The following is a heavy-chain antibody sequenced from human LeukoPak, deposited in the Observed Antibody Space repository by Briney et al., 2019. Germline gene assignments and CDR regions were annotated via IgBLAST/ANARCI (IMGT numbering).Heavy chain of an antibody. CDR1: GGTFNKYA. V-gene: IGHV1-2*02. Sequence: GASVKVSCKASGGTFNKYAIFWVRQAPGQGLEWMGWINPNSGGTNYAQKFQGRVTMTRDTSISTAYMELSRLRSDDTAVYYCARKLWAYDAFDIWGQGTMVTVSS. J-gene: IGHJ3*02. CDR2: INPNSGGT. D-gene: IGHD2-21*01. CDR3: ARKLWAYDAFDI.